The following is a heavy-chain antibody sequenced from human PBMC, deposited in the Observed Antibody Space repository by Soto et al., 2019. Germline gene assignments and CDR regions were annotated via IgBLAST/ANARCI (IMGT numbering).Heavy chain of an antibody. CDR1: GTSISSTYW. D-gene: IGHD2-21*01. J-gene: IGHJ4*02. V-gene: IGHV4-4*02. Sequence: QVQLKQSGPGLVRPSGTLSLTCVVSGTSISSTYWWAWVRQSPGKGLEWIGEIYHTGITKYNPSLKCRVSMSIDKSNNQFSLKLTSVTAADTAIYYCATVPPRIVVVLAEFPTWGQGTLVTVSS. CDR3: ATVPPRIVVVLAEFPT. CDR2: IYHTGIT.